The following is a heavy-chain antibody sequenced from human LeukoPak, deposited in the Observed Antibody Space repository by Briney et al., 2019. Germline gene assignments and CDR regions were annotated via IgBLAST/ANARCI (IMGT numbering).Heavy chain of an antibody. CDR3: ARGAYYDSSGYYYADAFDI. Sequence: GRSLRLSCAASGFTFSSYWMSWVRQPPGKGLEWVANIKQDGSEKYYVDSVKERFTISRDNAKNSLYLQMNSLRAGETAVYYCARGAYYDSSGYYYADAFDIWGQGTMVTVSS. V-gene: IGHV3-7*01. CDR1: GFTFSSYW. CDR2: IKQDGSEK. J-gene: IGHJ3*02. D-gene: IGHD3-22*01.